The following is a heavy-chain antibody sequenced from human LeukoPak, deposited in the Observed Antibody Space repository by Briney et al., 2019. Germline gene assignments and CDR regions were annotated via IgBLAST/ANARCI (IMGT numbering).Heavy chain of an antibody. CDR1: GGSISSGGYY. CDR3: AISLDGYGDSAEYFQH. CDR2: ISNSGST. Sequence: PSETLSLTCTVSGGSISSGGYYWNWIRQLPGKGLEWIGYISNSGSTYYNPSLKSRLTISVDTSKNQFSLRLSSVTAADTAVYYCAISLDGYGDSAEYFQHWGQGTLVTVSS. V-gene: IGHV4-31*03. D-gene: IGHD4-17*01. J-gene: IGHJ1*01.